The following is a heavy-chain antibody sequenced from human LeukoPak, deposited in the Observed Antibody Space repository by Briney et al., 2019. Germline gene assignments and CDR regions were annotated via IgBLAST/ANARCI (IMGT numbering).Heavy chain of an antibody. CDR1: GFTFSSYA. J-gene: IGHJ4*02. V-gene: IGHV3-30-3*01. CDR3: ARDGWFGELSAFDY. D-gene: IGHD3-10*01. CDR2: ISYDGSNK. Sequence: GGSLRLSCAASGFTFSSYAMRWVRQAPGKGLEWVAVISYDGSNKYYADSVKGRFTISRDNSKNTLYLQMNSLRAEDTAVYYCARDGWFGELSAFDYWGQGTLVTVSS.